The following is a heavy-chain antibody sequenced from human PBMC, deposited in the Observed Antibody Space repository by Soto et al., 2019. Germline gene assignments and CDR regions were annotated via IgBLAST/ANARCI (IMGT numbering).Heavy chain of an antibody. V-gene: IGHV5-51*01. D-gene: IGHD6-13*01. CDR1: GYSFTSYW. CDR3: ARLLIIAAAGSDAFDI. CDR2: IYPGDSDT. J-gene: IGHJ3*02. Sequence: GESLKISCKGSGYSFTSYWIGWVRQMPGKGLEWMGIIYPGDSDTRYNPSFQGQVTISADKSISTAYLQWSSLKASDTAMYYCARLLIIAAAGSDAFDIWGQGTMVTVSS.